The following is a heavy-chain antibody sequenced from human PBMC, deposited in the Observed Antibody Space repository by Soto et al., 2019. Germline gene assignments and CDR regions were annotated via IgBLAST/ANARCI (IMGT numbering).Heavy chain of an antibody. D-gene: IGHD5-12*01. CDR3: ANGYSGYDFELFR. CDR1: GFTFSSYA. CDR2: ISGSGGST. J-gene: IGHJ4*02. V-gene: IGHV3-23*01. Sequence: EVQLLESGGGLVQPGGSLRLSCAASGFTFSSYAMSWVRQAPGKGLEWVSAISGSGGSTYYADSVKGRFTISRDNSKNTLYLQMNSLRAEDTDVYYCANGYSGYDFELFRWGQGTLVTVSS.